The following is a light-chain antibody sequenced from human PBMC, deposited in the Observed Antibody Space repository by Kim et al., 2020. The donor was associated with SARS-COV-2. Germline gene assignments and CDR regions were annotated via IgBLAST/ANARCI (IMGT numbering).Light chain of an antibody. CDR1: QSISTY. CDR2: ATS. CDR3: QQGYSFPLT. Sequence: DIQMTQSPSSLSASVGDRVTITCRASQSISTYLNWYQEKPGKAPKLLIYATSSLQSGVPSRFSGSGSGTDFTLTISNLQPEDFATYYCQQGYSFPLTFAGGTKVDIK. J-gene: IGKJ4*01. V-gene: IGKV1-39*01.